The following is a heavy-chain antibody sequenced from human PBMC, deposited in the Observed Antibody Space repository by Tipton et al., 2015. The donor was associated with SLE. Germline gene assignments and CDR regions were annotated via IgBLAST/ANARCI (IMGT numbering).Heavy chain of an antibody. CDR1: GGSIRSSNW. CDR2: IHHSGST. J-gene: IGHJ5*02. V-gene: IGHV4-4*02. CDR3: ARTTEYFDP. Sequence: TLSLTCAVSGGSIRSSNWWSWVRQPPGKGLEWIGEIHHSGSTNSNPSLKSRVTISVDKSKSQFSLKLTSVTAADAAVYYCARTTEYFDPWGQGTLVTVSS. D-gene: IGHD1-1*01.